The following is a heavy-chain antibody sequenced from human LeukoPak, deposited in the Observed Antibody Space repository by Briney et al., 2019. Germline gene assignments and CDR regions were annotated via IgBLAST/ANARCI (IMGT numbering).Heavy chain of an antibody. Sequence: GGSLRLSCTASGFTFNNYGMHWVRQAPGKGLEWVAFIRYDGSYTYYADSVKGRFTISRDNAKNTLYLQMNSLRAEDTAVYYCARGGGYYYYDSAFDYWGQGTLVTVSS. CDR1: GFTFNNYG. D-gene: IGHD3-22*01. CDR3: ARGGGYYYYDSAFDY. V-gene: IGHV3-30*02. J-gene: IGHJ4*02. CDR2: IRYDGSYT.